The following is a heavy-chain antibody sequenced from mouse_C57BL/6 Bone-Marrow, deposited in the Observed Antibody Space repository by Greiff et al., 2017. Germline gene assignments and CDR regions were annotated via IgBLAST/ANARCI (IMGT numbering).Heavy chain of an antibody. Sequence: VQLQQPGAELVRPGSSVKLSCKASGYTFTSYWMDWVKQRPGQGLEWIGNIDPSDSETHYNQKFKDKATLTVDKSSSTAYMQLSSLTSEDSAVYYFARGYYSYYFDYWGQGTTLTVSS. CDR2: IDPSDSET. J-gene: IGHJ2*01. D-gene: IGHD2-3*01. CDR3: ARGYYSYYFDY. CDR1: GYTFTSYW. V-gene: IGHV1-61*01.